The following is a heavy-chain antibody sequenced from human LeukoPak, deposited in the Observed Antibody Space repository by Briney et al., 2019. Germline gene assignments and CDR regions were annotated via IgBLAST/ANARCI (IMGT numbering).Heavy chain of an antibody. Sequence: GGSLRLSCAASGFTFSSYAMHWVRQAPGKGLEWVAVISYDGSNKYYADSVKGRFTISRDNSKNTLYLQMNSLRAEDTAVYYCATVGTIVVVPAAMPPQGRAFDIWGQGTMVTVSS. CDR1: GFTFSSYA. D-gene: IGHD2-2*01. CDR2: ISYDGSNK. J-gene: IGHJ3*02. V-gene: IGHV3-30-3*01. CDR3: ATVGTIVVVPAAMPPQGRAFDI.